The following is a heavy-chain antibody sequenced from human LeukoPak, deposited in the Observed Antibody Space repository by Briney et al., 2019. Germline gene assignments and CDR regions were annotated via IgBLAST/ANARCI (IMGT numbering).Heavy chain of an antibody. CDR1: GFSLSSYS. CDR2: ISSSSNTI. Sequence: GGSLRLSCAASGFSLSSYSMDWFRQAPGKGLEWISYISSSSNTIYYADSVEGRFTISRDNAKNALYLQMNNLRAEDSAVYFCARDINYCTPTLCHRNWFDPWGQGTLVTVSS. V-gene: IGHV3-48*01. J-gene: IGHJ5*02. D-gene: IGHD2-8*01. CDR3: ARDINYCTPTLCHRNWFDP.